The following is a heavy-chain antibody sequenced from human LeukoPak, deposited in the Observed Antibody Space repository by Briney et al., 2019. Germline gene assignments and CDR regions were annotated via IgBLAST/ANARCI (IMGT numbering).Heavy chain of an antibody. D-gene: IGHD6-19*01. V-gene: IGHV3-23*01. Sequence: GGSLRLSCAATGFTFSSYAMTWVRQAPGKGLEWVSDIGGSTYYADSVKGRFTISRDNSENTLYLQMNSLRVEDTAVYYCAKQYSGGWYYFDYWGQGTLVTVSS. J-gene: IGHJ4*02. CDR2: IGGST. CDR1: GFTFSSYA. CDR3: AKQYSGGWYYFDY.